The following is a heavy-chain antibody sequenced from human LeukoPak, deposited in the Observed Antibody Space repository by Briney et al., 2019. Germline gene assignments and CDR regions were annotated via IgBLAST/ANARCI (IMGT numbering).Heavy chain of an antibody. CDR1: GFTFSSYA. J-gene: IGHJ4*02. CDR2: IYSGGST. V-gene: IGHV3-53*01. CDR3: ARATGY. D-gene: IGHD4-11*01. Sequence: PGGSLRLSCAASGFTFSSYAMSWVRQAPGKGLEWVSVIYSGGSTYYADSVKGRFTISRDNSKNTLYLQMNSLRAEDTAVYYCARATGYWGQGTLVTVSS.